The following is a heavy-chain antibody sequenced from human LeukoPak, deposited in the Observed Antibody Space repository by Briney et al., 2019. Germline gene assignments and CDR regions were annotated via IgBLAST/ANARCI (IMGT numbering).Heavy chain of an antibody. J-gene: IGHJ4*02. CDR3: ASSDYYDSSGYSDY. CDR1: GGSFSGYY. V-gene: IGHV4-34*01. D-gene: IGHD3-22*01. Sequence: SETLSLTCAVYGGSFSGYYWSWIRQPPGKGLEWIGEINHSGSTNYNPSLKSRVTISVDTSKNQFSLKLSSVTAADMAVYYCASSDYYDSSGYSDYWGQGTLVTVSS. CDR2: INHSGST.